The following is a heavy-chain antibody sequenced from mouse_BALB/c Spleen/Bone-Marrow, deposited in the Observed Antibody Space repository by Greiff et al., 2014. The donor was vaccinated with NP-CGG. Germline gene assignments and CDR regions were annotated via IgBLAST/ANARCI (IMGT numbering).Heavy chain of an antibody. J-gene: IGHJ2*01. V-gene: IGHV5-17*02. D-gene: IGHD4-1*01. CDR2: ISSGSSPI. Sequence: EVKLVESGGGLVQPGGSRKLSCAASGFTFSSFGMHWVRQAPEKGLEWVAYISSGSSPIFYADTVKGRFTISRDNPKNTLFLQMTSLRSEGTAIYYCTRGGNWEDFDYWGQGTTLTVSS. CDR1: GFTFSSFG. CDR3: TRGGNWEDFDY.